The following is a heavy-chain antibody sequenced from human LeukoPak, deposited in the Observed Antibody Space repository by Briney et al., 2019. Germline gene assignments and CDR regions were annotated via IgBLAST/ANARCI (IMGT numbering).Heavy chain of an antibody. J-gene: IGHJ5*02. Sequence: SETLSLTCTVSGGSISSGSYYWSWIRQPAGKGLEWIGRIYTSGSTNYNPSLKSRVTISVDKSKNQFSLKLSSVTAADTAVYYCASYDSSGYYPNWFDPWGQGTLVTVSS. CDR3: ASYDSSGYYPNWFDP. D-gene: IGHD3-22*01. CDR2: IYTSGST. CDR1: GGSISSGSYY. V-gene: IGHV4-61*02.